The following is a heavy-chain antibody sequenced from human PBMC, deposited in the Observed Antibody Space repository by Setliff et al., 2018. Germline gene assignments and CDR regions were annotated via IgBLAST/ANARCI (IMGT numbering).Heavy chain of an antibody. CDR3: ARGPLQYYFDSSGYEYYFDY. Sequence: ASVKVSCKASGYTFTGYYMHWVRQAPGQGLEWMGRINPNSGGTNYAQKFQGRVTMTRDTSISTAYMELSRLRSDDTAVYYCARGPLQYYFDSSGYEYYFDYWGQGTLVTVSS. J-gene: IGHJ4*02. D-gene: IGHD3-22*01. V-gene: IGHV1-2*06. CDR1: GYTFTGYY. CDR2: INPNSGGT.